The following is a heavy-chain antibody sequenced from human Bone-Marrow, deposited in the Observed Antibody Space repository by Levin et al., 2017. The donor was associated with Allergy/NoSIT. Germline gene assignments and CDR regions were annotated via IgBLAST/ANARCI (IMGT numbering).Heavy chain of an antibody. CDR2: ISYDGNNQ. CDR1: GFTFSNYV. D-gene: IGHD3-10*01. J-gene: IGHJ4*02. V-gene: IGHV3-33*01. CDR3: ARDEGVRGSSTFSIGLDY. Sequence: GGSLRLSCAASGFTFSNYVMHWVRQAPGKGLEWVAFISYDGNNQYYADSATGRFAISRDNAKNIVYLQMNSLRAEDTAVYFCARDEGVRGSSTFSIGLDYWGQGDLVIVSS.